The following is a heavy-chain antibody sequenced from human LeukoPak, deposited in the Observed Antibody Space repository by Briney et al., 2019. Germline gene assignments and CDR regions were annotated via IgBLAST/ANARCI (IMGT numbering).Heavy chain of an antibody. CDR3: ARVTYSSGWYADN. V-gene: IGHV4-39*01. D-gene: IGHD6-19*01. CDR2: IYYSGST. J-gene: IGHJ4*02. CDR1: GGSISSSTYY. Sequence: PSETLSLTCTVSGGSISSSTYYWGWTRQPPGKGLEWIGRIYYSGSTYYNPSLKSRVTISGDTSKDQFSLKLTSVTAADTAVYYCARVTYSSGWYADNWGQGTLVTVSS.